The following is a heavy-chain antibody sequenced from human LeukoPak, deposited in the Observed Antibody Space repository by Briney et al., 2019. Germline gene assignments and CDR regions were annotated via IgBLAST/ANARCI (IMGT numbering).Heavy chain of an antibody. CDR3: ARGGYYYDSSGYSDY. CDR2: ISAYNGNT. CDR1: GYTFTSYG. J-gene: IGHJ4*02. V-gene: IGHV1-18*01. Sequence: GASVKVSCKASGYTFTSYGISWVRQAPGQGLEWMGWISAYNGNTNYAQKLQGRVTMTTETSTSTAYMELRSLRSDDTAVYYCARGGYYYDSSGYSDYWGQGTLVTVSS. D-gene: IGHD3-22*01.